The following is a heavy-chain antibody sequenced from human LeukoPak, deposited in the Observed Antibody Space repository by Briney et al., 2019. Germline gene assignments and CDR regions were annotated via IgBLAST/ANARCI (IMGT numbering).Heavy chain of an antibody. V-gene: IGHV1-18*01. CDR3: ARVRNIAAAAYFDY. J-gene: IGHJ4*02. CDR2: ISAYNGNT. Sequence: GASVKVSCKASGYTFTSYGISWVRQAPGQGLEWMGWISAYNGNTNYAQKLQGRVTMTTDTSTSTAYMELRSLRPDDTAVYYCARVRNIAAAAYFDYWGQGTLVTVSS. CDR1: GYTFTSYG. D-gene: IGHD6-13*01.